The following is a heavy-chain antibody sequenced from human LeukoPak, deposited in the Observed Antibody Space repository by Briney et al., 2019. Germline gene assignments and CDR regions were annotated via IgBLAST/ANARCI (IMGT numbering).Heavy chain of an antibody. V-gene: IGHV3-53*01. CDR1: GFTVSSNY. J-gene: IGHJ4*02. CDR3: AREWAGFGELFHIDY. CDR2: IYSGGTT. D-gene: IGHD3-10*01. Sequence: GGSLRLSCAASGFTVSSNYMSWVRQAPGKGLEWVSVIYSGGTTYYADSVKGRFTISRDSSKNTLYLQMNSLRAEDTAVYYCAREWAGFGELFHIDYWGQGTLVTVSS.